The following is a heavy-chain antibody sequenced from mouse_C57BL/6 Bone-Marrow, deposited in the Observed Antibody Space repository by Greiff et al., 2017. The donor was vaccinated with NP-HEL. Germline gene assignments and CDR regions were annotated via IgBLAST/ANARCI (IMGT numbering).Heavy chain of an antibody. CDR1: GYTFTSYG. V-gene: IGHV1-81*01. J-gene: IGHJ3*01. Sequence: QVQLQQSGAELARPGASVKLSCKASGYTFTSYGISWVKQRTGQGLEWIGEIYPRSGNTYYNEKFKGKATLTADKSSSTAYMELRSLTSEDSAVYFCARYGSNYPSWFAYWGQGTLVTVSA. CDR2: IYPRSGNT. D-gene: IGHD2-5*01. CDR3: ARYGSNYPSWFAY.